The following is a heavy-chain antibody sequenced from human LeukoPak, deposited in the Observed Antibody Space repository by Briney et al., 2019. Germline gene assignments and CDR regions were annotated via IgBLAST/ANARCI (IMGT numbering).Heavy chain of an antibody. CDR1: GGSLSSGDYY. J-gene: IGHJ4*02. D-gene: IGHD3-16*02. CDR3: ARTYDYVWGSYRYTFDY. V-gene: IGHV4-30-4*08. CDR2: IYYSGST. Sequence: SQTLSLTCTVSGGSLSSGDYYWRWIRQPPGKGLEWIGYIYYSGSTYYNPSLKSRVTISVDTSKNQFSLKLSSVTAADTAVYYCARTYDYVWGSYRYTFDYWGQGTLVTVSS.